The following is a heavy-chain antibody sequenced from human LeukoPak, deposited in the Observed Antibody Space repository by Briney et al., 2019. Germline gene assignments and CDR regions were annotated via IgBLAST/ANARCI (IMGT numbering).Heavy chain of an antibody. J-gene: IGHJ4*02. D-gene: IGHD3-10*01. Sequence: SETLSLTCSVSGDSITSGDSYGTWIRQPAGKGLEWIGLIYTSGSTKYNPSLKSRITISLDTSKNQFSLQLSSVTAADTAVYYCAREYGHWGQGTLVTVSS. CDR2: IYTSGST. CDR3: AREYGH. V-gene: IGHV4-61*02. CDR1: GDSITSGDSY.